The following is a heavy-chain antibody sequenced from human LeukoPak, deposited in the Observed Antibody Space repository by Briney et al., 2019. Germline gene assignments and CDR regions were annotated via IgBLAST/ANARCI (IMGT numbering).Heavy chain of an antibody. D-gene: IGHD3-10*01. CDR1: GGSITSSNYY. CDR2: FYYSGST. CDR3: VYYYGSGSVEY. V-gene: IGHV4-39*01. Sequence: PSETLSLTCTVSGGSITSSNYYWGWIRQPPGKGLEWNGSFYYSGSTNYNPSLKSRVTISVDTSKNQFSLKLSSVTAADTAVYYCVYYYGSGSVEYWGQGTLVTVSS. J-gene: IGHJ4*02.